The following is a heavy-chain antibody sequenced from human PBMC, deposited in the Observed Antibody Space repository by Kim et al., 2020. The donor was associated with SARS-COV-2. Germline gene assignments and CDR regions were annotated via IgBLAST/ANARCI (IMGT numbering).Heavy chain of an antibody. CDR3: ARGGGSDWSTTAIDY. Sequence: GGSLRLSCAASGFSFSDHYMDWVRQAPGKGLEWVGRIRNKANGYTTQYITSVDGRFSISRDDSQNSVDLQMNSLEIEDTAVYYCARGGGSDWSTTAIDYWGQGTLVIVS. CDR2: IRNKANGYTT. J-gene: IGHJ4*02. D-gene: IGHD3-9*01. V-gene: IGHV3-72*01. CDR1: GFSFSDHY.